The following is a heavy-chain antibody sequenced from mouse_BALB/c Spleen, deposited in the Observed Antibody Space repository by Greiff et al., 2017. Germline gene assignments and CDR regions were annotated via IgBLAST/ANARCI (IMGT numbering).Heavy chain of an antibody. CDR1: GFTFSSYG. CDR3: ARHEVRRRDWYFDV. CDR2: ISSGGSYT. J-gene: IGHJ1*01. D-gene: IGHD2-14*01. Sequence: EVQLVESGGDLVKPGGSLKLSCAASGFTFSSYGMSWVRQTPDKRLEWVATISSGGSYTYYPDSVKGRFTISRDNAKNTLYLQMSSLKSEDTAMYYCARHEVRRRDWYFDVWGAGTTVTVSS. V-gene: IGHV5-6*01.